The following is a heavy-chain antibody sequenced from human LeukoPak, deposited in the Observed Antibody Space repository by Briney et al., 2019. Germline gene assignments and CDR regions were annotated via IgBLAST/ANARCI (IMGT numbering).Heavy chain of an antibody. Sequence: VASVKVSCKASGYTFSGYFLHWVRQTPGRGLEWMGWITPNSGGTNYAQKFQGRVTMTRDTSSNTAYMELSSLTSDDTAVYYCARARLGVRGVIYYFDYWGQGTLVTVSS. D-gene: IGHD3-10*01. CDR1: GYTFSGYF. CDR2: ITPNSGGT. V-gene: IGHV1-2*02. CDR3: ARARLGVRGVIYYFDY. J-gene: IGHJ4*02.